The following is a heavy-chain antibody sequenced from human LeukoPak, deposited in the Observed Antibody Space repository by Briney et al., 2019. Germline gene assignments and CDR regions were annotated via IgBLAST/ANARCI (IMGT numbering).Heavy chain of an antibody. CDR2: INWNGGST. V-gene: IGHV3-20*04. Sequence: GGSLRLSCAASGFTFDDYGMSWVRQAPGKGLEWVSGINWNGGSTGYADSVKGRFTISRDNSKNTLYLQMNSLRAEDTAVYYCAKANYDFWSGVDYWGQGTLVTVSS. D-gene: IGHD3-3*01. CDR1: GFTFDDYG. J-gene: IGHJ4*02. CDR3: AKANYDFWSGVDY.